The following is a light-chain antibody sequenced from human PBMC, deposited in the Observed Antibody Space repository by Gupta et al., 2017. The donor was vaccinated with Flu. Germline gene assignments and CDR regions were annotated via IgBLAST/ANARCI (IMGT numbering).Light chain of an antibody. V-gene: IGKV2-28*01. CDR2: RGS. CDR3: MQARQTPFT. CDR1: ESLLHSKGYNY. Sequence: AGESLLHSKGYNYLDWYLQKPGQSPKLLIYRGSNRASGVPDRFSGSGSGTDFTLEISRVEAEDVGLYYCMQARQTPFTFGHGTKVDI. J-gene: IGKJ3*01.